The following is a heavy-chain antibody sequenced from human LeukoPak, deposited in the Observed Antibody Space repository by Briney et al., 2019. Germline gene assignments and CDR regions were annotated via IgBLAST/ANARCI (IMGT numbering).Heavy chain of an antibody. Sequence: PGRSLRLSCAASGFAFSSYSMNWVRQAPGKGLEWVSYISSSSSTIYYADSVKGRFTISRDNAKNSLYLQMNSLRAEDTAVYYCAREKGYCSSTSCPRGMDVWGQGTTVTVSS. D-gene: IGHD2-2*01. CDR3: AREKGYCSSTSCPRGMDV. CDR2: ISSSSSTI. V-gene: IGHV3-48*04. J-gene: IGHJ6*02. CDR1: GFAFSSYS.